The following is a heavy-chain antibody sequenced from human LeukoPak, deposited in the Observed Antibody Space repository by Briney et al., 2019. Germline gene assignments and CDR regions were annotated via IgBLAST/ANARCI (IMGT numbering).Heavy chain of an antibody. CDR2: IYYSGST. D-gene: IGHD2-2*01. Sequence: EASETLSLTCTVSGGSISSSSYYWGWIRQPPGKGLEWIGSIYYSGSTNYYPSLKSRVTISVDTSKNQFSLKLSSVTAADTAVYYCARFVIGYDPYAFDIWGQGTMVTVSS. CDR1: GGSISSSSYY. J-gene: IGHJ3*02. V-gene: IGHV4-39*07. CDR3: ARFVIGYDPYAFDI.